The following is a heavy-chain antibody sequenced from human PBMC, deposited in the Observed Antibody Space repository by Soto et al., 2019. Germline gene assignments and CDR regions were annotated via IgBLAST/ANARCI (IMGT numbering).Heavy chain of an antibody. CDR3: ARDHSRVVAAAGTDYCYYYGMDV. Sequence: SQTLSLTCAISGDSVSSNSAAWNWIRQSPSRGLEWLGRTYYRSKWYNDYAVSVKSRITINPDTSKNQFSLQLNSVTPEDTAVYYCARDHSRVVAAAGTDYCYYYGMDVWGQGTTVTVS. CDR2: TYYRSKWYN. V-gene: IGHV6-1*01. CDR1: GDSVSSNSAA. J-gene: IGHJ6*02. D-gene: IGHD6-13*01.